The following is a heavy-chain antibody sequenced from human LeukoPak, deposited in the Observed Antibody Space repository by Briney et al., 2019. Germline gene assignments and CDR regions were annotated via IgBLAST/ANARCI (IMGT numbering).Heavy chain of an antibody. CDR2: IYTTGTT. Sequence: SETLSLTCTVSGGSINSYYWGWIRQPAGRGLEWIGRIYTTGTTSYNPSLKSRVTISVDTSKNQFYLKLTSVTAADTAMYCCARAGYTISCNSLDYWGQGSLVTVSS. CDR3: ARAGYTISCNSLDY. J-gene: IGHJ4*02. D-gene: IGHD2-15*01. V-gene: IGHV4-4*07. CDR1: GGSINSYY.